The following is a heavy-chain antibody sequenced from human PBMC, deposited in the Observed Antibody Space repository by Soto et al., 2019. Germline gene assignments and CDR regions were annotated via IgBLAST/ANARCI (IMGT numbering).Heavy chain of an antibody. CDR1: GGSFSGYY. V-gene: IGHV4-34*01. D-gene: IGHD6-13*01. J-gene: IGHJ4*02. Sequence: SETLSLTCAVYGGSFSGYYWSWIRQPPGKGLEWIGEINHSGSTNYNPSLKSRATISVDTSKNQFSLKLTSVTAADTAVYYCASIAAAGTNFDYWGQGTLVTV. CDR3: ASIAAAGTNFDY. CDR2: INHSGST.